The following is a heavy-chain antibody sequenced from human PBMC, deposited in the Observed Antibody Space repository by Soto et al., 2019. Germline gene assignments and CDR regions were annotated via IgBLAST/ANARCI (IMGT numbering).Heavy chain of an antibody. CDR1: GGTFSSYT. Sequence: ASVKVSCKASGGTFSSYTISWVRQAPGQGLEWMGRIIPILGIANYAQKFQGRVTITADKSTSTAYMELSSLRSEDTAVYYCAREKYCTNGVCYTHYYYYMDVWGKGTTVTVSS. D-gene: IGHD2-8*01. CDR3: AREKYCTNGVCYTHYYYYMDV. V-gene: IGHV1-69*04. CDR2: IIPILGIA. J-gene: IGHJ6*03.